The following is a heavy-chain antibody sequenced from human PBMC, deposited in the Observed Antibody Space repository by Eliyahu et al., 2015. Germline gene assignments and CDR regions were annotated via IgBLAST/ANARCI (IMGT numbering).Heavy chain of an antibody. CDR1: GFPFSDXA. J-gene: IGHJ4*02. Sequence: QVRLVXSGGGVVQPGXSLRLSXSASGFPFSDXAXXWVRQAPGKGLEWVAIIWYDGSNQYYADSVKGRFTISRDNSKNTVSLQMNSLRGEDTAIYYCARDHDYSGNYLEDWGQGTLVAVSS. V-gene: IGHV3-33*08. CDR2: IWYDGSNQ. CDR3: ARDHDYSGNYLED. D-gene: IGHD4-23*01.